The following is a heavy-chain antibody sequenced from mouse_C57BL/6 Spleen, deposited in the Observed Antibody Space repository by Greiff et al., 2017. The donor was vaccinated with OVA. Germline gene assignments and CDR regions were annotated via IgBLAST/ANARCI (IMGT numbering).Heavy chain of an antibody. CDR1: GFTFSSYG. CDR2: ISSGGSYT. CDR3: ARYWDYAMDY. V-gene: IGHV5-6*02. Sequence: DVKLVESGGDLVKPGGSLKLSCAASGFTFSSYGMSWVRQTPDKRLEWVATISSGGSYTYYPDSVKGRFTISRDNAKNTLYLQMSSLKSEDTAMYYCARYWDYAMDYWGQGTSVTVSS. D-gene: IGHD4-1*01. J-gene: IGHJ4*01.